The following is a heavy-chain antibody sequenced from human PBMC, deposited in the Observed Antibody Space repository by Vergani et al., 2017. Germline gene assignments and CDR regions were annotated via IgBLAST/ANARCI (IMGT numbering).Heavy chain of an antibody. D-gene: IGHD2/OR15-2a*01. CDR2: VSFRGDT. Sequence: QVQLQESGPGLVKPSETLSLTCTVSGASVNSYYWSWIRQPPGKGLEWMGYVSFRGDTLYDPSVKGRMTISLNTSSNQFSLYLTSVTAADTAVYYCARSRIYYCAGSPDYWGQGTLVTVSS. J-gene: IGHJ4*02. V-gene: IGHV4-59*02. CDR3: ARSRIYYCAGSPDY. CDR1: GASVNSYY.